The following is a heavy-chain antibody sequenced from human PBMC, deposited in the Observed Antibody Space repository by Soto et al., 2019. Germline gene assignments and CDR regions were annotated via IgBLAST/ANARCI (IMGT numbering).Heavy chain of an antibody. J-gene: IGHJ4*02. CDR1: GYTFTGYY. D-gene: IGHD3-22*01. CDR3: ARGHDSSGYCLDY. CDR2: INPNSGGT. Sequence: ASVKVSCKASGYTFTGYYMHWVRQAPGQGLEWMGWINPNSGGTNYAQKFQGWVTMTRDTSISTAYMELSRLRSDDTAVYYCARGHDSSGYCLDYWGQGTLVTVSS. V-gene: IGHV1-2*04.